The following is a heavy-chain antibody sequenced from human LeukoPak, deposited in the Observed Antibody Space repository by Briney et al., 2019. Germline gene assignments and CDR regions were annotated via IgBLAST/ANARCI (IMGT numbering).Heavy chain of an antibody. V-gene: IGHV4-59*08. J-gene: IGHJ4*02. CDR1: GGSISGWY. D-gene: IGHD2-2*01. CDR2: IYGSGYT. Sequence: SETLSLTCTVSGGSISGWYWSWIRQPPGKGLEWIGYIYGSGYTNYNPSLKSRVTMSIDTSKNHFSLKLSSVTAADTAVYYCARRPRGDCSSTSCHSWGQGTLVTVSS. CDR3: ARRPRGDCSSTSCHS.